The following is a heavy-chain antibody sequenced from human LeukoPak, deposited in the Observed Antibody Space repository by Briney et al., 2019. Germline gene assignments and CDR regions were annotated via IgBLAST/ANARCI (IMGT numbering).Heavy chain of an antibody. CDR1: GGSISSSSYY. V-gene: IGHV4-39*07. D-gene: IGHD6-19*01. CDR3: AFSLLAVAGTFDY. Sequence: PSETLSLTCTVSGGSISSSSYYWGWIRQPPGKGLEWIGSIYHSGSTYYNPSLKSRVTISVDTSKNQFSQKLSSVTAADTAVYYCAFSLLAVAGTFDYWGQGTLVTVSS. J-gene: IGHJ4*02. CDR2: IYHSGST.